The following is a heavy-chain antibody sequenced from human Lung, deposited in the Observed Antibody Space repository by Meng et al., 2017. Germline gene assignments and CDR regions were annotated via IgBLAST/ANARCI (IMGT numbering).Heavy chain of an antibody. CDR2: INPKSGDT. CDR3: ARDEDISAAGKLFGDY. Sequence: QVQRVQSVAEVKKPGASVKVSCKASGYTFPDYWLHWVRRAPGQGLEWMGRINPKSGDTHYAQRFQGRVTMTGDTSISTAYMELSGLRSDDTAMYYCARDEDISAAGKLFGDYWGQGTLDTVSS. CDR1: GYTFPDYW. V-gene: IGHV1-2*06. J-gene: IGHJ4*02. D-gene: IGHD6-13*01.